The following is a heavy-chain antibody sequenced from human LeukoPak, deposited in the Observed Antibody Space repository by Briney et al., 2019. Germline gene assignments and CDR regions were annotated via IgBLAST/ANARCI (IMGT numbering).Heavy chain of an antibody. CDR3: TRVGDTAMVRDGYKKYYFDY. D-gene: IGHD5-18*01. Sequence: SETLSLTCAVYGASISSYYWSRIRQPPGKGLEWIGEINHSGSTNYNPSLKSRVTISVDTSKNQFHLKLSSVTAADTVLYDCTRVGDTAMVRDGYKKYYFDYWGQGTLVTVSS. J-gene: IGHJ4*02. CDR2: INHSGST. V-gene: IGHV4-34*01. CDR1: GASISSYY.